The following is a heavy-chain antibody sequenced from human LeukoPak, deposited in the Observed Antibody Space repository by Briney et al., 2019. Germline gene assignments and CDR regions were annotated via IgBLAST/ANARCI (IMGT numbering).Heavy chain of an antibody. CDR2: IYPGDSDT. V-gene: IGHV5-51*01. CDR1: GYSFTSYW. D-gene: IGHD6-19*01. CDR3: ARAQQWLAKRWEN. J-gene: IGHJ4*02. Sequence: GESLKISCKGSGYSFTSYWIGWVRQMPGKGLEWMGIIYPGDSDTRYSPSFQGQVTISADKSISTAYLQWSSLKASDTAMYYCARAQQWLAKRWENWGQGTLVTVSS.